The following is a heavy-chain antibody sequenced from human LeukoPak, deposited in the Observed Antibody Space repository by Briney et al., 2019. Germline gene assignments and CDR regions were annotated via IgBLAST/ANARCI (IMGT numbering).Heavy chain of an antibody. J-gene: IGHJ4*02. D-gene: IGHD3-22*01. CDR1: GFTFSSYW. CDR2: IKGDERST. V-gene: IGHV3-74*01. Sequence: GGSLRLSCAASGFTFSSYWLHWVRQAPGKGLVWVSRIKGDERSTNYADSVKGRFTISRDNAKNTVYLEMNSLRAEDTAVYYCARRDLSPHYYYDSSGPTDYWGQGTLVTVSS. CDR3: ARRDLSPHYYYDSSGPTDY.